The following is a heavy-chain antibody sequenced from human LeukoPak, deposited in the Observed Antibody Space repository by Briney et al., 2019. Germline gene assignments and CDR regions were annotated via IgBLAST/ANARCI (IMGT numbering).Heavy chain of an antibody. CDR3: ARDLGWAHFDY. D-gene: IGHD6-19*01. CDR2: ISYDGSNK. J-gene: IGHJ4*02. V-gene: IGHV3-30-3*01. CDR1: GFTFSSYA. Sequence: GGSLRLSCAASGFTFSSYAMHWVRQAPGKGLEWVAVISYDGSNKYYADSVKGRFTISRDNSKNTLYLQMNSLRAEDTAVYYCARDLGWAHFDYWGQGTLATVSS.